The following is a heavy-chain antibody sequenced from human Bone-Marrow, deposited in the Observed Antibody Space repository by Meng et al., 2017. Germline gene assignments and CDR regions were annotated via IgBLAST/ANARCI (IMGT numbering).Heavy chain of an antibody. CDR1: GFTFSSYA. CDR3: AKEMAVLDY. Sequence: VQLRGSGGVLVQPGGSLNFSCEASGFTFSSYAMSWVRQAPGKGLEWVSAISGSGGSTYYADSVKGRFTISRDNSKNTLYLQMNSLRAEETAVYYCAKEMAVLDYWGQGTLVTVAS. V-gene: IGHV3-23*01. J-gene: IGHJ4*02. CDR2: ISGSGGST. D-gene: IGHD5-24*01.